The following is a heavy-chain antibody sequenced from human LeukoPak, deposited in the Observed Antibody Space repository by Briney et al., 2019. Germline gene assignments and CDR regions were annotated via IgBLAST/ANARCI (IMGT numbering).Heavy chain of an antibody. J-gene: IGHJ4*02. CDR3: AKDRRGSYYYFDY. CDR1: GFTFSSYA. Sequence: PGGSLRLSCAASGFTFSSYATSWVRQAPGKGLEWVSAISGSGGSTYYADSVKGRFTISRDNSKNTLYLQMNSLRAEDTAVYYCAKDRRGSYYYFDYWGQGTLVTVSS. CDR2: ISGSGGST. V-gene: IGHV3-23*01. D-gene: IGHD1-26*01.